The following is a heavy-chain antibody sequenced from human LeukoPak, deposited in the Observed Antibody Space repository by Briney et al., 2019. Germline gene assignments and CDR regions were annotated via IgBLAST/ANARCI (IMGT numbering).Heavy chain of an antibody. J-gene: IGHJ4*02. V-gene: IGHV4-34*01. D-gene: IGHD3-22*01. CDR2: INHSGST. CDR3: ARARGVYYYDSSGYRY. Sequence: SETLSLTCAVYGGSFSGYYWSWIRQPPGKGLEWIGEINHSGSTNYNPSLKSRVTISVDTSKNQSSLKLSSVTAADTAVYYCARARGVYYYDSSGYRYWGQGTLVTVSS. CDR1: GGSFSGYY.